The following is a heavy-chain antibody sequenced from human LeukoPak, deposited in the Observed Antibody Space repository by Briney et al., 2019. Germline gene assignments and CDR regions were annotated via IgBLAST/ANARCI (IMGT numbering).Heavy chain of an antibody. CDR1: GFTFSSYS. Sequence: GGSLRLSCAASGFTFSSYSMNWVRQAPGKGLEWVSSISSSSSYIYYADSVKGRFTISRDNAKNSLYLQMNSLRAEDTAVYYCAREGPYRGGMDVWGQGTTVTVYS. CDR3: AREGPYRGGMDV. CDR2: ISSSSSYI. D-gene: IGHD2-2*02. J-gene: IGHJ6*02. V-gene: IGHV3-21*01.